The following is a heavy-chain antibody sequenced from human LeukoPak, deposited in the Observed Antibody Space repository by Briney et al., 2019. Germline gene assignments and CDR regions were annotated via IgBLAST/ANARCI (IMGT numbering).Heavy chain of an antibody. D-gene: IGHD3-10*01. CDR3: AREYWVSMVRGGPYGMDV. J-gene: IGHJ6*02. CDR1: GGSISSADYY. Sequence: SETLSLTCTVSGGSISSADYYWSWIRQPPGKGLEWIGYIYYSGSTYYNPSLKSRLIISVDTSTNHFSLKLSSVTAADTAVYYCAREYWVSMVRGGPYGMDVWGQGTTVTVSS. V-gene: IGHV4-30-4*01. CDR2: IYYSGST.